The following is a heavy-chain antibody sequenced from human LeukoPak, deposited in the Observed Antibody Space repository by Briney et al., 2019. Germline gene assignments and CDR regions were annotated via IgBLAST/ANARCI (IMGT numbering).Heavy chain of an antibody. J-gene: IGHJ4*02. CDR1: GGSINDAS. CDR3: ARVGTYYRSLDS. Sequence: SETLSLTCTVSGGSINDASWNWIRQPPGQGLEWIGYIYHSGGTNYNPSLKSRVIISLETSKNQCSLKLSSVTAADTAVYYCARVGTYYRSLDSWGQGTLVTVSS. CDR2: IYHSGGT. V-gene: IGHV4-59*01. D-gene: IGHD3-10*01.